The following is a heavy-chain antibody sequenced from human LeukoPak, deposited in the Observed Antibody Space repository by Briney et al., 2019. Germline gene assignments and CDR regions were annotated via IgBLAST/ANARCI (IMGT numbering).Heavy chain of an antibody. CDR2: ISYDGSNK. J-gene: IGHJ4*02. Sequence: GGSLRLSCAASGFTFSSYGMHWVRQAPGKGLEWVAVISYDGSNKYYADSVQGRITISRDNSKNTLYLQMSSLRAEDTAVYYCARDGPPYDSSGYYSYYFDYWGQGTLVTVSS. D-gene: IGHD3-22*01. V-gene: IGHV3-30*03. CDR3: ARDGPPYDSSGYYSYYFDY. CDR1: GFTFSSYG.